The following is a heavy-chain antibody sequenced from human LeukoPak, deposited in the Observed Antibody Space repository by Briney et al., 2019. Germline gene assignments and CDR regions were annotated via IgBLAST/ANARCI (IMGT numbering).Heavy chain of an antibody. CDR3: ARRDYYCMDV. CDR1: GGSISSYY. Sequence: SETLSLTCTVSGGSISSYYWRWLRQPPGKGLEWIGYIYYSGSTNYNPSLKSRVTISVDTSKNQFSLKLSSVTAADTAVYYCARRDYYCMDVWGKGTTVTVSS. V-gene: IGHV4-59*12. CDR2: IYYSGST. J-gene: IGHJ6*03.